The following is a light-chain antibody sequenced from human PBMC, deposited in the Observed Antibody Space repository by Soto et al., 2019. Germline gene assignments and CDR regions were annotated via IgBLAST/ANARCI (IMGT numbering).Light chain of an antibody. V-gene: IGKV3-20*01. CDR2: AAS. J-gene: IGKJ3*01. CDR1: QSVYSSY. Sequence: EIVLTQSPGTLSLSPGERATLSCRASQSVYSSYLAWYQQKPGQAPRLLIYAASRRATGIPDRFSGSESGTDFTLTISRLEPEDSAVYYCQQYGRSPRVLFTFGPGTKVDIK. CDR3: QQYGRSPRVLFT.